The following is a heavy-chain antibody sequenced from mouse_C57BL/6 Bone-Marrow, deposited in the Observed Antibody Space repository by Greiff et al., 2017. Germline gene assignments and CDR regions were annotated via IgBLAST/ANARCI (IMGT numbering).Heavy chain of an antibody. V-gene: IGHV5-9-1*02. CDR3: TRGDYGSEAMDY. CDR1: GFTFSSYA. J-gene: IGHJ4*01. CDR2: ISSGGDYI. D-gene: IGHD1-1*01. Sequence: EVQLVESGEGLVKPGGSLKLSCAASGFTFSSYAMSWVRQTPEKRLEWVAYISSGGDYIYYADTVKGRFTISRDNARNTLYLQMSSLKSEDTAMXYCTRGDYGSEAMDYWGQGTSVTVSS.